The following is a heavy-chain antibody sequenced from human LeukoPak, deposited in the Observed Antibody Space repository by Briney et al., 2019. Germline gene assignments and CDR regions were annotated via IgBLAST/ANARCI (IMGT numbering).Heavy chain of an antibody. Sequence: PSETLSLTCTVSDDSITNNFYFWGWIRQPPGTELEWIGNIYYSGTAYYNPSLKSRVTISLDTSKNQFSLKLTSVTAADTAVYYCARHKVAVPQGFDYWGQGTLVTVSS. CDR3: ARHKVAVPQGFDY. J-gene: IGHJ4*02. D-gene: IGHD6-19*01. V-gene: IGHV4-39*01. CDR1: DDSITNNFYF. CDR2: IYYSGTA.